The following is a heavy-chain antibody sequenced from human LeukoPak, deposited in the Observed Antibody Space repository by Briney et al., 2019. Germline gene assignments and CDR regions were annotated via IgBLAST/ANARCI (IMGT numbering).Heavy chain of an antibody. Sequence: GGSLRLSCAASGISFSSYGMSWVRQAPGKGLEWVSAISGSGGSTYYANSVKGRFTISRDNSKNTLYLQMNSLRAEDTAVYYCARVEPIAVAGFDYWGQGTLVTVSS. CDR1: GISFSSYG. D-gene: IGHD6-19*01. J-gene: IGHJ4*02. V-gene: IGHV3-23*01. CDR3: ARVEPIAVAGFDY. CDR2: ISGSGGST.